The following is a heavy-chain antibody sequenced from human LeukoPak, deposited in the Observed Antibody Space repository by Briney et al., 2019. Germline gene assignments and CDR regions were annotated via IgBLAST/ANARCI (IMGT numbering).Heavy chain of an antibody. Sequence: PGGSLRLSCAASGFTFSRYDMSWVRQAPGKGLEWVSGISDTGESTYYVDSVKGRFTISRDNSKNTLYLQMNSLRAEDTAVYHCAKEGTETTAYFDYWGQGTLVTVSS. J-gene: IGHJ4*02. CDR3: AKEGTETTAYFDY. CDR1: GFTFSRYD. V-gene: IGHV3-23*01. CDR2: ISDTGEST. D-gene: IGHD4-17*01.